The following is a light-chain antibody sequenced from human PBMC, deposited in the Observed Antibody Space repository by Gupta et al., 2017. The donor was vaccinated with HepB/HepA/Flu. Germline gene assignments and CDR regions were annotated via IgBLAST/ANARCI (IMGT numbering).Light chain of an antibody. CDR2: AAS. J-gene: IGKJ1*01. V-gene: IGKV1-39*01. CDR3: QQRDNTPWT. CDR1: QSISSY. Sequence: DIQMTQSPSSLSASVGDRVIITCRASQSISSYLNWYQQKPGKAPKLLIYAASSLQSGVPSRFSGSGSGTDFTLTISSLQPEDFATYYCQQRDNTPWTFGQGTKVEIK.